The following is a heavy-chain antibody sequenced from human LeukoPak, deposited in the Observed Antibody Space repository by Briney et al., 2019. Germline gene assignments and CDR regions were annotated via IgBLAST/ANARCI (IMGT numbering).Heavy chain of an antibody. V-gene: IGHV3-30*18. J-gene: IGHJ3*02. CDR3: ANGYYYGSGSYYKEAFDI. CDR2: ISYDGSSK. CDR1: GFTFSNYG. Sequence: GGSLRLSCAASGFTFSNYGMRWVRQAPGKGLEWVVVISYDGSSKYYADSVKGRFTISRDNSKNTLYLQMNSLRAEDTAVYYCANGYYYGSGSYYKEAFDIWGQGTMVTVSS. D-gene: IGHD3-10*01.